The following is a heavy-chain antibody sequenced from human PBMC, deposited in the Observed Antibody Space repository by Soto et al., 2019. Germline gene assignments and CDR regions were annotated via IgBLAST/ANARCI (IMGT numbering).Heavy chain of an antibody. D-gene: IGHD6-19*01. CDR2: ISSSSSYI. CDR1: GFTFSSYS. CDR3: ARPNIAVAGDAFDI. J-gene: IGHJ3*02. V-gene: IGHV3-21*01. Sequence: GGSLRLSCAASGFTFSSYSMNWVRQAPGKGLEWVSSISSSSSYIYYADSVKGRFTVSRDNAKNSLYLQMNSLRAEDTAVYYCARPNIAVAGDAFDIWGQGTMVSVS.